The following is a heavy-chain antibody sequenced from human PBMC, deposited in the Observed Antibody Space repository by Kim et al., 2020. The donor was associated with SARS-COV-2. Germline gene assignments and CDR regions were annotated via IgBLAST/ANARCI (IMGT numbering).Heavy chain of an antibody. CDR3: AKDSGSGWYYFDY. J-gene: IGHJ4*02. CDR2: ISWNSGSI. CDR1: GFTFDDYA. V-gene: IGHV3-9*01. D-gene: IGHD6-19*01. Sequence: GGSLRLSCAASGFTFDDYAMHWVRQAPGKGLEWVSGISWNSGSIGYADSVKGRFTISRDNAKNSLYLQMNSLRAEDTALYYCAKDSGSGWYYFDYWGQGTLVTVSS.